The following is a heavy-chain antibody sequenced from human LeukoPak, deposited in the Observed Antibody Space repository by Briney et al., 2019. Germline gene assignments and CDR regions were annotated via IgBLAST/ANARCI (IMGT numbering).Heavy chain of an antibody. D-gene: IGHD6-19*01. CDR1: GFTFSSYA. V-gene: IGHV3-30-3*01. CDR3: ARVLYSSGWYDTGSAFDI. J-gene: IGHJ3*02. Sequence: PGRPLRLSCAASGFTFSSYAMHWVRQAPGKGLEWVAVISYDGSNKYYADSVKGRFTISRDNSKNTLYLQMNSLRAEDTAVYYCARVLYSSGWYDTGSAFDIWGQGTMVTVSS. CDR2: ISYDGSNK.